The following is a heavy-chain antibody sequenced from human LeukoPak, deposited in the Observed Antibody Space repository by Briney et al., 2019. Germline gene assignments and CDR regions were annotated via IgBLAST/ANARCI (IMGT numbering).Heavy chain of an antibody. V-gene: IGHV3-23*01. CDR2: IGGRCVNK. CDR3: AKEDGIEAGYSSDY. D-gene: IGHD6-13*01. Sequence: GGSLRLSCAASGFSFSNYAMSWVGQAPGKRLEWVSTIGGRCVNKHYADSVKGRFTISRDNCKSTLFLQMNSLRAEDTAEYFCAKEDGIEAGYSSDYWGQGTLVTVSS. J-gene: IGHJ4*02. CDR1: GFSFSNYA.